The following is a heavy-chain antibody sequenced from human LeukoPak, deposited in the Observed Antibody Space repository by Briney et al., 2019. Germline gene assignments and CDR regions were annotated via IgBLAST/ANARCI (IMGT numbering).Heavy chain of an antibody. CDR2: INPNSGGT. CDR3: ARDAGYSSGWYNDY. V-gene: IGHV1-2*02. J-gene: IGHJ4*02. Sequence: GASVKVSCKASGYTFTGYYMHWVRQAPGQGLEWMGWINPNSGGTNYAQKFQDRVTMTRDTSISTAYMELSRLRSDDTAVYYCARDAGYSSGWYNDYWGQGTLVTVSS. CDR1: GYTFTGYY. D-gene: IGHD6-19*01.